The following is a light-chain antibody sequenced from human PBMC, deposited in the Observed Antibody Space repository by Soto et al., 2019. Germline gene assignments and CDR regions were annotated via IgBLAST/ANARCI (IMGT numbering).Light chain of an antibody. CDR3: SSFTRSAPTYV. V-gene: IGLV2-14*01. CDR2: DVS. CDR1: SSDVGAYNY. J-gene: IGLJ1*01. Sequence: QSVLTQPASVSGSPGQSITIPCTGSSSDVGAYNYVSWHQQHPGKAPKLIISDVSHRPSGVSSHFSGSKSGNTASLIISGLQAEDEADYYCSSFTRSAPTYVFGTGTKVTVL.